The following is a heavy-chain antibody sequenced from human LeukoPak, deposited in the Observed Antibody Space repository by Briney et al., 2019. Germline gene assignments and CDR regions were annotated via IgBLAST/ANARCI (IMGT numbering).Heavy chain of an antibody. J-gene: IGHJ4*02. CDR2: VYHSGST. D-gene: IGHD3-22*01. CDR3: AREGDYYDSGGYYRIDF. V-gene: IGHV4-59*01. CDR1: GGSINAYF. Sequence: SETLSLTCTVSGGSINAYFWSWIRQPPGKGLEWIGYVYHSGSTNYNPSLKSRVTMSVDTSNNQFSLKLSSVTAADTAMYYCAREGDYYDSGGYYRIDFWGQGTLVTVSS.